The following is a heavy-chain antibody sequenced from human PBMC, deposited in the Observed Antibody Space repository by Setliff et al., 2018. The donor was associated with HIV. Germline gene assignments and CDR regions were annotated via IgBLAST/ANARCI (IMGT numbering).Heavy chain of an antibody. CDR3: ARGDGEASFDI. D-gene: IGHD3-10*01. V-gene: IGHV4-39*07. CDR1: GGSISSSNYY. Sequence: SETLSLTCTVSGGSISSSNYYWGWIRQPPGKGLEWIGEIYHSGSTNYSPSLNSRVTISLDKSKNQFSLKLTSVNAADTAVYYCARGDGEASFDIWGRGTMVTVSS. CDR2: IYHSGST. J-gene: IGHJ3*02.